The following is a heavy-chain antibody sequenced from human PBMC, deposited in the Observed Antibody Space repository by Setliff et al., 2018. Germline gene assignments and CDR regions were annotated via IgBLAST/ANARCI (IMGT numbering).Heavy chain of an antibody. CDR3: ATKDYDASGYYRPFGF. Sequence: GASVKVSCKVSGSTLTELTMYWVRQAPGKGLEWMGSFNPEDDEMIYAQKFLGRVTMTEDTSTDTAYMELSSLRSEDTAVYYCATKDYDASGYYRPFGFWSQGTLVTVSS. CDR1: GSTLTELT. J-gene: IGHJ4*01. CDR2: FNPEDDEM. V-gene: IGHV1-24*01. D-gene: IGHD3-22*01.